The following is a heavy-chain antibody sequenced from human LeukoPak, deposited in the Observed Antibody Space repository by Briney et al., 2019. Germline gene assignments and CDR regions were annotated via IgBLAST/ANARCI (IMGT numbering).Heavy chain of an antibody. CDR1: GGSISSGGYS. CDR3: ARNLRGGAFDI. D-gene: IGHD3-16*01. Sequence: SQTLSLTCAVSGGSISSGGYSWSWIRQPPGKGLEWIGYIYHSGSTYYNPSLKSRVTISVDRSKNQFSLELSSVTAADTAVYYCARNLRGGAFDIWGQGTMVTVSS. V-gene: IGHV4-30-2*01. CDR2: IYHSGST. J-gene: IGHJ3*02.